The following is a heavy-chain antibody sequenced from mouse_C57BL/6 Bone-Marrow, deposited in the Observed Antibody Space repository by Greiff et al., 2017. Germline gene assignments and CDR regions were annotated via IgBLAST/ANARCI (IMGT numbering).Heavy chain of an antibody. J-gene: IGHJ4*01. CDR3: TRPYVHYSIDD. CDR2: ISSGGDYI. V-gene: IGHV5-9-1*02. Sequence: DVHLVESGAGLVKPGGSLKLSCAATGFTFSSYAMSWVRQTPEKRLEWVAYISSGGDYIYYADTVKGRFTIARDKARNTLYLQMSSLNSEDTAMYYCTRPYVHYSIDDWGQGTSVTVSS. CDR1: GFTFSSYA. D-gene: IGHD2-14*01.